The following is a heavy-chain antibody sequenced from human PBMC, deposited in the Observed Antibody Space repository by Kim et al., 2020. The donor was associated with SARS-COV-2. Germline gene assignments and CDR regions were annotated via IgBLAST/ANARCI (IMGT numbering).Heavy chain of an antibody. D-gene: IGHD2-2*01. J-gene: IGHJ5*02. V-gene: IGHV3-21*01. Sequence: LSLTCAASGFTFSSYSMNWVRQAPGKGPEWVSSISSSSSYIYYADSVKGRFTISRDNAKNSLYLQMNSLRAEDTAVYYCARDPTLDIVVVPAEGWFDPWGQGTLVTVSS. CDR3: ARDPTLDIVVVPAEGWFDP. CDR1: GFTFSSYS. CDR2: ISSSSSYI.